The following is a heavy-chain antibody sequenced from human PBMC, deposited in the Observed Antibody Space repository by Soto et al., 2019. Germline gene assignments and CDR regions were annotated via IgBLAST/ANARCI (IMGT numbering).Heavy chain of an antibody. CDR3: TTPSGYSSGWYYFDY. CDR2: IKSKTDGGTT. J-gene: IGHJ4*02. CDR1: GFTFSNAW. Sequence: GGSLRLSCAASGFTFSNAWMSWVRQAPGKRLEWVGRIKSKTDGGTTDYAEPVKGRFTISRDDPKNTLYLQMNSLKTEDTAVYYYTTPSGYSSGWYYFDYLGQGPLVTVSS. V-gene: IGHV3-15*01. D-gene: IGHD6-19*01.